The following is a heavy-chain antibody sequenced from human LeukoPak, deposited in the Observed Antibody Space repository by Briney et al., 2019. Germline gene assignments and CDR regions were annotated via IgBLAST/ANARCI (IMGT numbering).Heavy chain of an antibody. CDR3: ARDWGSSWYEEDYYYYYGMDV. Sequence: GGSLRLSCAASGFTFSSYSVNWVCQAPGKGLEWVSSISSSSSYIYYAESVKGRFTISRNNAKNSLYLQMNSLRAEDTAVYYCARDWGSSWYEEDYYYYYGMDVWGQGTTVTVSS. CDR2: ISSSSSYI. D-gene: IGHD6-13*01. CDR1: GFTFSSYS. V-gene: IGHV3-21*01. J-gene: IGHJ6*02.